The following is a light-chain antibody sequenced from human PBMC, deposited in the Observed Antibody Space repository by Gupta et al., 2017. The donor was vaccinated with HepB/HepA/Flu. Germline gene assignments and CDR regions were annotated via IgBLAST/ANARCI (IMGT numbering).Light chain of an antibody. J-gene: IGKJ1*01. V-gene: IGKV3-15*01. Sequence: EIVMTRSPATLSVSPGERATLACRASQSISSDLAWYQQKHGQAPRLLIYGASTRATGVPARFSGSGSGTEFILTISSRQSEDIAVYYCQQKNNWPRAFGQGTTVEIK. CDR2: GAS. CDR3: QQKNNWPRA. CDR1: QSISSD.